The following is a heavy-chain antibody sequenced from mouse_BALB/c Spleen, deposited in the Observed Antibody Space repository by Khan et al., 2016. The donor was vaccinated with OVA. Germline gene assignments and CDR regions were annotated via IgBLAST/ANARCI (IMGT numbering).Heavy chain of an antibody. CDR1: GFSLTNYG. CDR3: GRQPYYHYNVMDY. J-gene: IGHJ4*01. D-gene: IGHD2-10*01. V-gene: IGHV2-6-1*01. CDR2: IWSDGST. Sequence: VQLQESGPGLVAPSQSLSITCTISGFSLTNYGIHWVRQPPGKGLEWLVVIWSDGSTTYNSALKSRLTISKDNSKRQVFLKMNSLQTDDTAMYFCGRQPYYHYNVMDYWGQGTSVTVSS.